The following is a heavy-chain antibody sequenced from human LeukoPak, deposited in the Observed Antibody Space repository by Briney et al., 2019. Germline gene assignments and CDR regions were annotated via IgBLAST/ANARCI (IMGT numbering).Heavy chain of an antibody. CDR3: ARARDIVVVPAAKDWFDP. J-gene: IGHJ5*02. CDR2: INPNSGGT. CDR1: GYTFTGYY. V-gene: IGHV1-2*02. Sequence: ASVKVSCKASGYTFTGYYMHWVRQAPGQGLEWMGWINPNSGGTNYAQKFQGRVTMTRDTSISTAYMELSRLRSDDTAVYYCARARDIVVVPAAKDWFDPWGQGTLVTVSS. D-gene: IGHD2-2*01.